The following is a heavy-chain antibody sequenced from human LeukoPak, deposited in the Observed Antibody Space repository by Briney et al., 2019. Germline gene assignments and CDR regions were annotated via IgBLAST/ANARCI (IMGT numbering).Heavy chain of an antibody. CDR2: ISSSSSYI. D-gene: IGHD3-10*01. V-gene: IGHV3-21*01. Sequence: GGSLRLSCAASGFTFSSYSMNWVRQAPGKGLEWVSSISSSSSYIHYADSVKGRFTISRDNAKNSLYLQMNSLRAEDTAVYYCARDQGSYGSGSYLDYWGQGTLVTVSS. CDR1: GFTFSSYS. CDR3: ARDQGSYGSGSYLDY. J-gene: IGHJ4*02.